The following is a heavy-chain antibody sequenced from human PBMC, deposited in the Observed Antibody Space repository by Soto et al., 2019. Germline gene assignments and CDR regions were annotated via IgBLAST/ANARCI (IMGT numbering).Heavy chain of an antibody. V-gene: IGHV1-69*01. CDR1: GGTFSSYA. CDR3: ARSAAYCGGDCYSLSGNFDY. CDR2: IIPIFGTA. Sequence: QVQLVQSGAEVKKPGSSVKVSCKASGGTFSSYAISWVRQAPGQGLERMGGIIPIFGTANYAQKFQGRVTITADESTSTAYMELSSLRSEDTAVYYCARSAAYCGGDCYSLSGNFDYWGQGTLVTVSS. D-gene: IGHD2-21*02. J-gene: IGHJ4*02.